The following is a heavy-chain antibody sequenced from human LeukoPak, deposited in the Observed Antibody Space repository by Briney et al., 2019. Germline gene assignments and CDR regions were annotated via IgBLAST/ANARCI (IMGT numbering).Heavy chain of an antibody. CDR2: ISSSSSYI. D-gene: IGHD6-13*01. CDR1: GFTFSSYS. V-gene: IGHV3-21*01. Sequence: PGGSLRLSCAASGFTFSSYSMNGVRQAPGKGLEWVSSISSSSSYIYYADSVKGRFTISRDNAKNSLYLQMNSLRAEDTAVYYCAREGGAAAGYFDYWGQGTLVTVSS. CDR3: AREGGAAAGYFDY. J-gene: IGHJ4*02.